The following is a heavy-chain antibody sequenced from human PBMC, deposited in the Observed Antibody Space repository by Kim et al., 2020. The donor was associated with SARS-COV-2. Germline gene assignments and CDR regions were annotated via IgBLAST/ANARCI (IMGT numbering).Heavy chain of an antibody. CDR2: IWYDGINK. D-gene: IGHD3-16*01. CDR1: GFTFSRYG. J-gene: IGHJ4*02. V-gene: IGHV3-33*03. CDR3: AKGFGDWSDPCEY. Sequence: GGSLRLSCATSGFTFSRYGMHWVRQAPGKGLEWVAVIWYDGINKFYADSVKGRVTISRDNTNNTLYLQLNSLRVEDTAVYYCAKGFGDWSDPCEYWGQGTLVTVSS.